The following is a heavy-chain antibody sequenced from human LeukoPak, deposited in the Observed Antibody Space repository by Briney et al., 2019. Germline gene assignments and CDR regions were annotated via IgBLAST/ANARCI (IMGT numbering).Heavy chain of an antibody. V-gene: IGHV3-23*01. Sequence: PGGSLRLSSAASRFTLSSYAMSWVRQAPGKGLEWVSATSGSGGSTYYADSVKGRFTISRDNSKNTLYLQMNSLRAEDTAVYYCAKDLGRQQLVLYYFDYWGQGTLVTVSS. CDR3: AKDLGRQQLVLYYFDY. J-gene: IGHJ4*02. D-gene: IGHD6-13*01. CDR1: RFTLSSYA. CDR2: TSGSGGST.